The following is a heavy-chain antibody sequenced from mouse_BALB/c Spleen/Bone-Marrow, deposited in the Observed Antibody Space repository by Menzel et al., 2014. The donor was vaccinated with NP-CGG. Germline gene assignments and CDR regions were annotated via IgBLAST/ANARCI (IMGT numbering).Heavy chain of an antibody. V-gene: IGHV2-9*02. J-gene: IGHJ2*01. CDR1: GFSLTSYA. CDR3: ARDYGYYKDVGDY. D-gene: IGHD2-12*01. Sequence: QVQLKESGPGLVAPSQSLSTTCTVSGFSLTSYALHWVRQPPGKGLEWLGVIWAGGSTNYNSALMSRLNISKDNSKSQVFLKMNSLQTDDTAVYYCARDYGYYKDVGDYWGQGTTLTVSS. CDR2: IWAGGST.